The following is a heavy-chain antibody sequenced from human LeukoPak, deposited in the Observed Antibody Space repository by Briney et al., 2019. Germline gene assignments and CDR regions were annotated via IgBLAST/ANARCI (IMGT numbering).Heavy chain of an antibody. CDR1: GGTFTSYA. CDR3: ARKLRLGGNWFDP. J-gene: IGHJ5*02. V-gene: IGHV1-69*13. D-gene: IGHD1-26*01. CDR2: IIPISGTT. Sequence: SAKVSXKTSGGTFTSYAITWVRQAPGQGLEWIGKIIPISGTTNYAQKFQGRVTFTADESTSTAYMELSSLRSEDTALYYCARKLRLGGNWFDPWGQGTLVTVSS.